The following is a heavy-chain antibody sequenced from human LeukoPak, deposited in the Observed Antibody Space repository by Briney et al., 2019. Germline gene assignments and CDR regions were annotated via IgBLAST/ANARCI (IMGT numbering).Heavy chain of an antibody. Sequence: GGSLRLSCAASGFTFSSYGMSWVRQAPGKGLEWVSAISGSGGSTYYADSVKGRFTISRDNSKNTLYLQMNSLRAEDTAVYYCAKYFDWLLCCDYWGQGTLVTVSS. J-gene: IGHJ4*02. CDR1: GFTFSSYG. CDR3: AKYFDWLLCCDY. CDR2: ISGSGGST. D-gene: IGHD3-9*01. V-gene: IGHV3-23*01.